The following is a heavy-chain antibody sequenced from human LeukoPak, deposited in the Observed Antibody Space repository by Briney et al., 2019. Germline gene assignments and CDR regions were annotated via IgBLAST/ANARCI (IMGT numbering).Heavy chain of an antibody. V-gene: IGHV3-30*03. CDR2: ISYDGSKK. D-gene: IGHD2-2*01. CDR3: ARGAEPAADSLPRV. CDR1: EFTFRSYA. J-gene: IGHJ4*02. Sequence: GGSLRLSCAASEFTFRSYAMHWVRQVPGKGLEWVAVISYDGSKKYYTDSVKGRFTISRDNSKNTLYLQMNSLRAEDTAVYYCARGAEPAADSLPRVWGQGTLVTVSS.